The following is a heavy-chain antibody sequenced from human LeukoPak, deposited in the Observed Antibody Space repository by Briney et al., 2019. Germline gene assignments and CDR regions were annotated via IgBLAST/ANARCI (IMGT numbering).Heavy chain of an antibody. CDR3: ARGFLGYDSSDYAFSYY. J-gene: IGHJ4*02. V-gene: IGHV1-8*01. CDR1: GYTFTSYD. Sequence: ASVKVSCKASGYTFTSYDITWVRQASGQGLEWMGWMNPNNGNTGYAQRFQGRVTLTRDTSISTAYMELSSLRSEDTAVYYCARGFLGYDSSDYAFSYYWGQGTLVAVSS. D-gene: IGHD3-22*01. CDR2: MNPNNGNT.